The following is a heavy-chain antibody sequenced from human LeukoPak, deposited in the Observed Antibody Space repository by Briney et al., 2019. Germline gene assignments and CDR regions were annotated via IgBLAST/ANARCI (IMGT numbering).Heavy chain of an antibody. CDR1: GFTFSSYA. D-gene: IGHD3-22*01. CDR2: ISYDGSNK. Sequence: GRSLRLSCAASGFTFSSYAMHWVRQAPGKGLEWVAVISYDGSNKYYADSVKGRFTISRDNSKNTLYLQMNSLRAEDTAVYYCARDYLPYYYDSSGYSDPWGQGTLVTVSS. J-gene: IGHJ5*02. CDR3: ARDYLPYYYDSSGYSDP. V-gene: IGHV3-30-3*01.